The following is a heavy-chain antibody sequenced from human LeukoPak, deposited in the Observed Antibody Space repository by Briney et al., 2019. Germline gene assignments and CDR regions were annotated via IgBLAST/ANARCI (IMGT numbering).Heavy chain of an antibody. J-gene: IGHJ4*02. D-gene: IGHD2-21*01. CDR2: INLSGATT. CDR3: ARDCGGRPGTKVNYFDY. V-gene: IGHV1-46*01. CDR1: GDTFTTYY. Sequence: ASVKVSCKASGDTFTTYYMHWVQQAPGQGLEWMGIINLSGATTSYAQKFQGRVTMSRDTSTSTVYMELSSLRSEDTAVYYCARDCGGRPGTKVNYFDYWGRGTLVTVSS.